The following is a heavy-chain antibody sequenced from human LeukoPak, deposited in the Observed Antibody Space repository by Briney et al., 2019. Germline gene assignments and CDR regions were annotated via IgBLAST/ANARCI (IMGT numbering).Heavy chain of an antibody. Sequence: SGTLSLTCTVSGGSISSSSYYWGWIRQPPGKGLEWIGSIYYSGSTYYNPSLKSRVTISVDTSKNQFSLKLSSVTAADTAVYYCATVARPIVGATTDDYWGQGTLVTVSS. J-gene: IGHJ4*02. CDR1: GGSISSSSYY. D-gene: IGHD1-26*01. CDR3: ATVARPIVGATTDDY. CDR2: IYYSGST. V-gene: IGHV4-39*01.